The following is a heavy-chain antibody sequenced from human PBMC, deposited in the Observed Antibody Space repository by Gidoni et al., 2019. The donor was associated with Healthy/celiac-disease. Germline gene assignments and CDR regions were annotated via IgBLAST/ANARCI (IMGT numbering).Heavy chain of an antibody. CDR1: GFPFSSYA. D-gene: IGHD3-22*01. J-gene: IGHJ3*02. Sequence: QVQLVESGGGVVQPGRSLRLSCSASGFPFSSYAMHWVRQAPGKGLEWVAVISYDGSNKYYADSVKGRFTISRDNSKNTLYLQMNSLRAEDTAVYYCARDSIVVVITGSAFDIWGQGTMVTVSS. CDR2: ISYDGSNK. CDR3: ARDSIVVVITGSAFDI. V-gene: IGHV3-30-3*01.